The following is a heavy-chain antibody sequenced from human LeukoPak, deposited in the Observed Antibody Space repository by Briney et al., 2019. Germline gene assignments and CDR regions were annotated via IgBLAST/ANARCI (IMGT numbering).Heavy chain of an antibody. CDR2: INPSGGST. Sequence: ASVKVSCKASGYTFTGYYMHWVRQAPGQGLEWMGIINPSGGSTSYAQKFQGRVTMTRDTSTSTVYMELSSLRSEDTAVYYCARDSGNIVVVPAAMLGDYYYYMDVWGKGTTVTVSS. J-gene: IGHJ6*03. CDR3: ARDSGNIVVVPAAMLGDYYYYMDV. D-gene: IGHD2-2*01. CDR1: GYTFTGYY. V-gene: IGHV1-46*01.